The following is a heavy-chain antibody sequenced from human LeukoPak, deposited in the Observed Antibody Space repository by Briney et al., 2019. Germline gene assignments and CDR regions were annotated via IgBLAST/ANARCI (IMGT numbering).Heavy chain of an antibody. D-gene: IGHD6-19*01. J-gene: IGHJ4*02. V-gene: IGHV4-59*01. Sequence: SETLSLTCTVSGGSISSYYWSWIRQPPGKGLEWIGYIYYSGSTNYNPSLKSRVTISVDTSKNQFSLKLSSMTAADTAVYYCARGGGWSPYYFDYWGQGTLVTVSS. CDR2: IYYSGST. CDR1: GGSISSYY. CDR3: ARGGGWSPYYFDY.